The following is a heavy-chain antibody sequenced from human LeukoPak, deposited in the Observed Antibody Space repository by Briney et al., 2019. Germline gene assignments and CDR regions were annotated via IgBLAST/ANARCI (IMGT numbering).Heavy chain of an antibody. CDR3: ARVGGDFFLEWLLSESDVYYFDY. CDR1: GGSISSNSYY. D-gene: IGHD3-3*01. V-gene: IGHV4-39*07. CDR2: MYYSGST. J-gene: IGHJ4*02. Sequence: SETLSLTCTVSGGSISSNSYYWGWIRQPPGKGLEWIGSMYYSGSTYYNPSLKSRVTISVDTSKNQFSLKLSSVTAADTAVYYCARVGGDFFLEWLLSESDVYYFDYWGQGTLVTVSS.